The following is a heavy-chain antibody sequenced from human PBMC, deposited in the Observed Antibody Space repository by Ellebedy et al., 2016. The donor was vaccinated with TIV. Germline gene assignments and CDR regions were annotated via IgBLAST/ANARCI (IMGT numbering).Heavy chain of an antibody. CDR3: ARALYYYDSSGSGGDYFDY. CDR2: IKQDGSEK. CDR1: GFTFSSYW. V-gene: IGHV3-7*03. D-gene: IGHD3-22*01. Sequence: PGGSLRLSCAASGFTFSSYWMTWVRQAPGKGLEWVAHIKQDGSEKYYVDSVKGRFAISRDNAKHSLFLQMNSLRAEDTAVYYCARALYYYDSSGSGGDYFDYWGRGTLVTVSS. J-gene: IGHJ4*02.